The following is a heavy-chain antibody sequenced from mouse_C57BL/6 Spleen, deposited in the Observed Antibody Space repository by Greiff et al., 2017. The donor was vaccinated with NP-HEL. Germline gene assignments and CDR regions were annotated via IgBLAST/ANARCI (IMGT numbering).Heavy chain of an antibody. CDR3: ARRETGVFDY. CDR2: ISSGGSYT. Sequence: EVQGVESGGDLVKPGGSLKLSCAASGFTFSSYGMSWVRQTPDKRLEWVATISSGGSYTYYPDSVKGRFTISRDNAKNTLYLQMSSLKSEDTAMYYCARRETGVFDYWGQGTTLTVSS. CDR1: GFTFSSYG. J-gene: IGHJ2*01. V-gene: IGHV5-6*01. D-gene: IGHD4-1*01.